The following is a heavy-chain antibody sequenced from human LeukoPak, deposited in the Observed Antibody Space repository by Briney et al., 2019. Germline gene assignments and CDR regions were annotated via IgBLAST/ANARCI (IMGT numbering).Heavy chain of an antibody. CDR2: ISWNSGSI. V-gene: IGHV3-9*01. Sequence: GGSLRLSCAASGFTFDDYAMHWVRQAPGKGLEWVSGISWNSGSIGYADSVKGRFTISRDNAKNSLYLQMNSLRAEDTALYYCAKDREYYYHNTGYRGAFHVWGQGTMVTVSS. J-gene: IGHJ3*01. CDR3: AKDREYYYHNTGYRGAFHV. D-gene: IGHD3-22*01. CDR1: GFTFDDYA.